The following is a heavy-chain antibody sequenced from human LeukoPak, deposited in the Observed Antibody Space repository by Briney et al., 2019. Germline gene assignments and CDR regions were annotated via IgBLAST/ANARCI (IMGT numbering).Heavy chain of an antibody. CDR2: ISAYNGNT. V-gene: IGHV1-18*01. CDR1: GYTFTSYG. CDR3: ARAAAGQNGGYYFDY. D-gene: IGHD6-13*01. Sequence: WASVKVSCKASGYTFTSYGISWVRQAPGQGLEWMGWISAYNGNTNYAQKLQGRVTMTRNTSISTAYMELSSLRSEDTAVYYCARAAAGQNGGYYFDYWGQGTLVTVSS. J-gene: IGHJ4*02.